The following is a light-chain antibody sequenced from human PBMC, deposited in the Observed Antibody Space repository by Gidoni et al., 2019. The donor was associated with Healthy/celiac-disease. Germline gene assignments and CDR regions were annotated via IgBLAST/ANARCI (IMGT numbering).Light chain of an antibody. Sequence: DIQMTQSPSSLSASVGDRVTITCQASQDISNYLNWYQQKPGKAPKLLVYDASNLETGVPSRFSGSGSGTDFTCTISSLQVEDNATNYCQQYNFTFGPGTKVDIK. J-gene: IGKJ3*01. CDR2: DAS. CDR1: QDISNY. V-gene: IGKV1-33*01. CDR3: QQYNFT.